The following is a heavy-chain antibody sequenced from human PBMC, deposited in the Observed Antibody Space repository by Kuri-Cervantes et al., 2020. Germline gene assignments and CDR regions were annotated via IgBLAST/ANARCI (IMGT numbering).Heavy chain of an antibody. CDR2: INGDGSNT. D-gene: IGHD6-19*01. J-gene: IGHJ4*02. CDR3: AKEKGGWYY. CDR1: GFTFSGYW. Sequence: GGSLRLSCAASGFTFSGYWMNWVRQTPGNGLVWVSFINGDGSNTMYADSVKGRFTISRDNSKNTLYLQMNSPRAEDTALYYCAKEKGGWYYWGQGTLVTVSS. V-gene: IGHV3-74*03.